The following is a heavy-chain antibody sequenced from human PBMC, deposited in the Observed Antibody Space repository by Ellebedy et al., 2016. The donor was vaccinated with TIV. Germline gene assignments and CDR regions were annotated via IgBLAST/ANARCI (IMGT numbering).Heavy chain of an antibody. Sequence: MPSETLSLTCTVSSGSIRSYYWSWIRQSPGKGLNWIGYIYYTGSTNYNPSLKSRVTISVDTSKNQFSLKQRSVTAADTAVYYCARVRAAAGMAHFDNWGQGTLVTVSS. CDR1: SGSIRSYY. V-gene: IGHV4-59*01. CDR2: IYYTGST. J-gene: IGHJ4*02. D-gene: IGHD6-13*01. CDR3: ARVRAAAGMAHFDN.